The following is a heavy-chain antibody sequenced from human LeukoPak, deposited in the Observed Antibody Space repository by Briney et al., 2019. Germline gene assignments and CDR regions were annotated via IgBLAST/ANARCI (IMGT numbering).Heavy chain of an antibody. D-gene: IGHD3-22*01. Sequence: ASVKVSCKASGGTFSSYAISWVRQAPGQGLEWMGWINPNSGGTMYAQKFQGRVTMTRDTSISTAYMELNRLRSDDTAVFYCARDFYYDTKGAFDIWGQGTMVTVSS. CDR2: INPNSGGT. J-gene: IGHJ3*02. CDR1: GGTFSSYA. CDR3: ARDFYYDTKGAFDI. V-gene: IGHV1-2*02.